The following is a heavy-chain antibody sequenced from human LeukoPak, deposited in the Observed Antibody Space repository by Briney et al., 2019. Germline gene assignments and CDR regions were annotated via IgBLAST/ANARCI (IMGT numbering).Heavy chain of an antibody. CDR1: GFTFDDYA. D-gene: IGHD3-22*01. Sequence: GGSLRLSCATSGFTFDDYAMHWVRHAPGKGLEWVSGISWNSGSIGYADSVKGRFTISRDNAKNSLYLQMNSLRAEDTALYYCAKVSYYDSSGYYYGAFGIWGQGTMVTVSS. CDR3: AKVSYYDSSGYYYGAFGI. CDR2: ISWNSGSI. J-gene: IGHJ3*02. V-gene: IGHV3-9*01.